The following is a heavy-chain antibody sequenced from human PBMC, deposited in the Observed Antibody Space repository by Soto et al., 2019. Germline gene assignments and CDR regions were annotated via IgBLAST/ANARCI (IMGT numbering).Heavy chain of an antibody. D-gene: IGHD6-13*01. CDR3: AKDIDVAAAAYYFDY. Sequence: GGSLRLSCTASGFTFSSYGMHWVRQAPGKGLEWVAVISYDGGDKKYVDSVKGRFTISRDNSRNTLYLQMNSLRGEDTAVYHCAKDIDVAAAAYYFDYWGQGTLVTVSS. J-gene: IGHJ4*02. CDR1: GFTFSSYG. V-gene: IGHV3-30*18. CDR2: ISYDGGDK.